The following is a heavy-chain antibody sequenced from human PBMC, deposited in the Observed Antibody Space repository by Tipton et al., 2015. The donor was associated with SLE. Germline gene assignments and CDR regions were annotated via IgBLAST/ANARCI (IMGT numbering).Heavy chain of an antibody. J-gene: IGHJ4*02. V-gene: IGHV3-30*04. CDR2: ISYDGSNK. D-gene: IGHD5-24*01. Sequence: SLRLSCAASGFTFSSCAMHWVRQAPGKGLEWVAVISYDGSNKYYANSVKGRLTISRDNSKNTLYLQMNSLRAEDTAVYYCARGAGWLQLGASFDYWGQGTLVTVSS. CDR3: ARGAGWLQLGASFDY. CDR1: GFTFSSCA.